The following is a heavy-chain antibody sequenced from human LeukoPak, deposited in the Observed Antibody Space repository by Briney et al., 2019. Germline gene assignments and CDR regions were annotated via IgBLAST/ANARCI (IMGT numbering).Heavy chain of an antibody. J-gene: IGHJ4*02. CDR1: GFTFSGSA. V-gene: IGHV3-73*01. CDR3: FAYYYGSGTNFDY. CDR2: IRSKANSYAT. Sequence: TGGSLRLSCAASGFTFSGSAMHWVRQASGKGLEWVGRIRSKANSYATAYAASVKGRFTISRDDSKNTAYLQMNSLKTEDTAVYYCFAYYYGSGTNFDYWGQGTLVTVSS. D-gene: IGHD3-10*01.